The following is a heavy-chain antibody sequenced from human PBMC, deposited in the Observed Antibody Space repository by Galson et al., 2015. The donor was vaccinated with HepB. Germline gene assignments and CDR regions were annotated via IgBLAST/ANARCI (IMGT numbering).Heavy chain of an antibody. V-gene: IGHV1-69*04. D-gene: IGHD5-18*01. CDR3: ARDQGTAMVN. CDR2: IIPILGIA. CDR1: GGAFSSYA. Sequence: SVKVSCKASGGAFSSYAISWVRQAPGQGLEWMGRIIPILGIANYAQKFQGRVTITADKSTSTAHMELSSLRSEDTAVYYCARDQGTAMVNWGQGTLVTVSS. J-gene: IGHJ4*02.